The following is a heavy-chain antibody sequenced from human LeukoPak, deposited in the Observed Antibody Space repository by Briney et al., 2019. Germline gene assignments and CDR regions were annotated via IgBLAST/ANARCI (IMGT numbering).Heavy chain of an antibody. CDR3: ARGFLAVDEDAFDI. J-gene: IGHJ3*02. CDR2: IKQDGSEK. Sequence: GGSLRLSCAASGFTFSRYWTSWVRQAQGKRLKWVANIKQDGSEKYYVDSVKGRFTISRDNAKNSLYLQMNSLRAEDTAVYYCARGFLAVDEDAFDIWGQGTMVTVSS. V-gene: IGHV3-7*05. D-gene: IGHD6-19*01. CDR1: GFTFSRYW.